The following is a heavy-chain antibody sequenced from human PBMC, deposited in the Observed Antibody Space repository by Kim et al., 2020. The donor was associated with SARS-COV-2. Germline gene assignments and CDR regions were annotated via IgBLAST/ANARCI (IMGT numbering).Heavy chain of an antibody. V-gene: IGHV1-8*01. J-gene: IGHJ5*02. Sequence: ASVKVSCKASGYTFTSYDINWVRQATGQVLEWMGWMNPNSGNTGYAQKFQGRVTMTRNTSISTAYMELSSLRSEDTAVYYCARGHSSSWYKTNWFDPWGQGTLVTVSS. CDR2: MNPNSGNT. CDR1: GYTFTSYD. D-gene: IGHD6-13*01. CDR3: ARGHSSSWYKTNWFDP.